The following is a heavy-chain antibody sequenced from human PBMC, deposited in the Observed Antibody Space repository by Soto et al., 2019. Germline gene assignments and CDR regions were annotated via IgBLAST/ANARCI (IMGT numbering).Heavy chain of an antibody. D-gene: IGHD2-21*02. J-gene: IGHJ4*02. CDR2: ISPFFGTT. Sequence: QVHLVQSGADGRKSGSSVRVSCTASGGGTLSNDAISWVRQAPGQGLEWLGRISPFFGTTDYSQSFQGRLTMTAEASTGAVSMDLRSLRSDDTAVYYCARAVVTETTWGSFDSWGQGALVTVAS. CDR3: ARAVVTETTWGSFDS. CDR1: GGGTLSNDA. V-gene: IGHV1-69*01.